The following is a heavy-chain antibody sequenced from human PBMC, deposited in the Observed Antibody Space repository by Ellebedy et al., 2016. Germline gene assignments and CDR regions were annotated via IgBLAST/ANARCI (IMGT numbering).Heavy chain of an antibody. CDR3: ARMGDWEGFY. D-gene: IGHD3-16*01. Sequence: SETLSLTCTVSDGSVTSGNYYWRWIRQAPGKGLEWIGHIHHTGSTKYNPSLERRVTIELDSSKNQFSLKVTDMTTADTAVYYCARMGDWEGFYWGQGTLVTVSS. CDR1: DGSVTSGNYY. CDR2: IHHTGST. J-gene: IGHJ4*02. V-gene: IGHV4-61*01.